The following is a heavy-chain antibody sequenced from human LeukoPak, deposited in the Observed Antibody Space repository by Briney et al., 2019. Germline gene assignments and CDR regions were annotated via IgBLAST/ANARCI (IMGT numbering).Heavy chain of an antibody. D-gene: IGHD4-11*01. CDR1: GGSIRNYY. Sequence: SETLSLTCTVSGGSIRNYYWSWIRQPPGKGLEWIGRIYTSGSTNYNPSLKSRVTMSVDTSKNQFSLKLSSVTAADTAVYYCARAPSYSNPSTRYYYYYYMDVWGKGTTVTVSS. V-gene: IGHV4-4*07. CDR2: IYTSGST. CDR3: ARAPSYSNPSTRYYYYYYMDV. J-gene: IGHJ6*03.